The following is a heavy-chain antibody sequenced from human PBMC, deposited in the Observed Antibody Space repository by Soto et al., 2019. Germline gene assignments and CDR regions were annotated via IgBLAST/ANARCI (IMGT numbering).Heavy chain of an antibody. CDR1: GGSLSSGSFF. V-gene: IGHV4-39*02. J-gene: IGHJ4*02. D-gene: IGHD6-19*01. Sequence: SETLSLTCTVSGGSLSSGSFFWGWIRQPPGKGLEWIGHIYFTGTSSYSPSLKSRVTMFVDTSKNNFSLRLTSVTAADTAVYYCVRREAVTGSQFDFWGQGTLVT. CDR2: IYFTGTS. CDR3: VRREAVTGSQFDF.